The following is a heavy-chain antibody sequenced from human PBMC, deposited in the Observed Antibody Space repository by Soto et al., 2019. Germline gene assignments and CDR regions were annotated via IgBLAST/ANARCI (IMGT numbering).Heavy chain of an antibody. CDR2: INSDGSST. CDR1: GFTFSSYW. D-gene: IGHD5-12*01. V-gene: IGHV3-74*01. J-gene: IGHJ3*02. Sequence: GGSLRLSCAASGFTFSSYWMHWVRQAPGNGLVWVSRINSDGSSTSYADSVKGRFTISRDNAKNTLYLQMNSLRAEDTAVYYCASLPVQYRAYDFGFNIWAQGPAATV. CDR3: ASLPVQYRAYDFGFNI.